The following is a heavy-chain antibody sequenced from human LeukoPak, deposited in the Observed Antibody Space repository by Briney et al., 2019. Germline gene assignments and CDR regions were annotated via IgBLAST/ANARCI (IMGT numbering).Heavy chain of an antibody. CDR1: AFTFSSYG. J-gene: IGHJ4*02. CDR3: AKDRGYSHGFEY. V-gene: IGHV3-30*18. Sequence: GGSLRLSCAASAFTFSSYGMHWVRQAPGKGLEWVAAISYDGRNKEYVDSVKGRFTISRDNSKNTLYLQMNSLRAEDTAVYYCAKDRGYSHGFEYWGQGTQVTVSS. CDR2: ISYDGRNK. D-gene: IGHD5-12*01.